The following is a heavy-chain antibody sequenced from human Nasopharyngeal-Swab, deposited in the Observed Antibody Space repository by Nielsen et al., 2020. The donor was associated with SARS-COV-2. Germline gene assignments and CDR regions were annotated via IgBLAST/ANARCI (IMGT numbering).Heavy chain of an antibody. J-gene: IGHJ4*02. Sequence: GGPLRLSCAAFGFTFTTFWMTWVRQAPGKGLEWVANIKEDGSEKYYVDSVKGRFSISRDNAKNSLYLQMNSLRVEDTAVYYCARATSGGSYFHYWGQGTLVTVSS. CDR2: IKEDGSEK. CDR3: ARATSGGSYFHY. V-gene: IGHV3-7*04. CDR1: GFTFTTFW. D-gene: IGHD1-26*01.